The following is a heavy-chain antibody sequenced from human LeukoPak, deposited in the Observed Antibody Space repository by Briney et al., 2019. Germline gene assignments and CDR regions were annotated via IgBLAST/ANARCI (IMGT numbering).Heavy chain of an antibody. V-gene: IGHV4-39*07. CDR1: GGSIRSDTYY. CDR2: VYYTGSS. CDR3: ARDNRWLPYYFDY. Sequence: PSETLSLTCTVSGGSIRSDTYYWGWIRQPPGKGLEWIGSVYYTGSSYYNPSLKSRVTISVDTSKNQFSLKLSSVTAADTAVYYCARDNRWLPYYFDYWGQGTLVTVSS. J-gene: IGHJ4*02. D-gene: IGHD3-22*01.